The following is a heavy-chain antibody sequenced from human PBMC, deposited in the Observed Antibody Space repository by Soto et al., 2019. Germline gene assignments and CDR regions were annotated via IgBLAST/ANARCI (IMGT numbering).Heavy chain of an antibody. V-gene: IGHV4-34*01. CDR2: INHSGST. CDR1: GGSFSGYY. CDR3: ARGGYYDFWSGYLRPLRY. J-gene: IGHJ4*02. Sequence: SETLSLTCAVYGGSFSGYYWSWIRQPPGKGLEWIGEINHSGSTNYNPSLKSRVTISVDTPKNQFSLKLSSVTAADTAVYYCARGGYYDFWSGYLRPLRYWGQGTLVTVSS. D-gene: IGHD3-3*01.